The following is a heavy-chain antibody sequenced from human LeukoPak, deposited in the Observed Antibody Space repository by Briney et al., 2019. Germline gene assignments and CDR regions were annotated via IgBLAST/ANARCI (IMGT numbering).Heavy chain of an antibody. CDR1: GFXFSSYD. Sequence: GGSLRLSCAASGFXFSSYDINWVRQAPGKGLEWLSSISSTSSYIYYADSVKGRFTISRDNAKNSLYLQMNSLRAGDTAVYYCARVPNWNSVNWFDPWGQGTLVTVSS. D-gene: IGHD1-7*01. V-gene: IGHV3-21*01. CDR2: ISSTSSYI. CDR3: ARVPNWNSVNWFDP. J-gene: IGHJ5*02.